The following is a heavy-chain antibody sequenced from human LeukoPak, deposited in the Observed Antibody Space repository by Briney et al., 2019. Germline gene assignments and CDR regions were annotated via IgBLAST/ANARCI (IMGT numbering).Heavy chain of an antibody. CDR3: ARDVSGSLDY. CDR2: IYYSGST. Sequence: PSETLSLTCTVSDGSISSSSYYWGWIRQPPGEGLEWIGSIYYSGSTYYNPSLKSRVTISVDTSKNQFSLKLSSVTAADTAVYYCARDVSGSLDYWGQGTLVTVSS. J-gene: IGHJ4*02. D-gene: IGHD1-26*01. V-gene: IGHV4-39*07. CDR1: DGSISSSSYY.